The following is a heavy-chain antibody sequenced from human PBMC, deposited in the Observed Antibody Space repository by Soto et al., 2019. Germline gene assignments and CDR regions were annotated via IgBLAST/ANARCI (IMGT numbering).Heavy chain of an antibody. CDR3: VRVGAPSSATPYYLDY. V-gene: IGHV3-72*01. CDR1: GFTFTDHY. Sequence: GGSLRLSCAASGFTFTDHYMDWVRQAPGKGLEWVGRTRNKPNSYSTEYAASVKGRFIISRDDSKNSLFLQMSSLKTEDTAVYYCVRVGAPSSATPYYLDYWGQGTLVTVSS. CDR2: TRNKPNSYST. J-gene: IGHJ4*02. D-gene: IGHD3-3*01.